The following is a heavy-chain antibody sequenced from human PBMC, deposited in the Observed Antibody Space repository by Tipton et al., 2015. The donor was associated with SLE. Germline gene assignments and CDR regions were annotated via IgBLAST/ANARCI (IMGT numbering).Heavy chain of an antibody. J-gene: IGHJ4*02. Sequence: TLSLTCIVSGDSISSSTYYWGWIRQPPGKGLEWIGGLHYRESTYYNPSLKSRVTISVDTSKNHFSLKLSSMTAADTAAYYCARQGPPAYFDYWGQGTLVTVSS. CDR3: ARQGPPAYFDY. CDR2: LHYREST. V-gene: IGHV4-39*01. CDR1: GDSISSSTYY.